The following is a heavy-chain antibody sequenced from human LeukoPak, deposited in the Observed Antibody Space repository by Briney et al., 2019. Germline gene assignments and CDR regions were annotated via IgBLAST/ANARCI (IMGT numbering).Heavy chain of an antibody. CDR3: VRAGEMATALFDY. V-gene: IGHV3-74*01. J-gene: IGHJ4*02. D-gene: IGHD5-24*01. Sequence: TGGSLRLSCVASGFTFSSYWMHWVRQAPGKGLVWVSRINSDGSSTSYADSVKGRFTISRDNAKNTPYLQMNSLRAEDTAVYYCVRAGEMATALFDYWGQGTLVTVSS. CDR1: GFTFSSYW. CDR2: INSDGSST.